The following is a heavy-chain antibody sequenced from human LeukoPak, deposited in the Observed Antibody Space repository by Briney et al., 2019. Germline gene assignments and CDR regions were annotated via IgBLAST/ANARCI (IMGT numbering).Heavy chain of an antibody. D-gene: IGHD1-1*01. CDR1: GFTFSSYA. V-gene: IGHV3-30-3*01. CDR2: ISYDGSNK. CDR3: TRDRTLNWKPDSFDI. J-gene: IGHJ3*02. Sequence: PGGSLRLSCAASGFTFSSYAMHWVRQAPGKGLEWVAVISYDGSNKYYADSVKGRFTISRDNSKNTLYLQMNSLKTEDTAVYYCTRDRTLNWKPDSFDIWAKGQWSPSLQ.